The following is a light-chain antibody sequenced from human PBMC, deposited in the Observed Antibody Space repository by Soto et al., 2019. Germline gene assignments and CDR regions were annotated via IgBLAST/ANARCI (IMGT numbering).Light chain of an antibody. CDR2: AAS. V-gene: IGKV1-17*01. CDR1: QGITTD. CDR3: LQHNNYPLT. Sequence: DIQMTQSPSSLSASVGDRVTITCRASQGITTDLGWFQQKPGKAPRRLIYAASTVQSGVPSRFSGSGSGTEFTLTISSLQPADFATYYCLQHNNYPLTFGGGTKVEIK. J-gene: IGKJ4*01.